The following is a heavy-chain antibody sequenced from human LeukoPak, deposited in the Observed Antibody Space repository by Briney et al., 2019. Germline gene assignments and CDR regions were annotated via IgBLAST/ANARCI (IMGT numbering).Heavy chain of an antibody. CDR1: GFTFSSYA. Sequence: GGSLRLSCAASGFTFSSYAMSWVRQAPGKGLEWVSAISSSGGDTYYAESVKGRFTISRDNSKNTLYLQMNSLRAEDTAVYYCARDVVFYGMDVWGQGTTVTVSS. J-gene: IGHJ6*02. D-gene: IGHD2-15*01. CDR3: ARDVVFYGMDV. V-gene: IGHV3-23*01. CDR2: ISSSGGDT.